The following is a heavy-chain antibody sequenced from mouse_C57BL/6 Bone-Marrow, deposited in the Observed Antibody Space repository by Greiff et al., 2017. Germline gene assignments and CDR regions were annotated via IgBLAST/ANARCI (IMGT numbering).Heavy chain of an antibody. Sequence: EVQLQESGPELVKPGASVKIPCKASGYTFTDYNMDWVKQSHGKSLEWIGDINPNNGGTFYNQKFKGKATLTVDKSSSTAYMELRSLTSEDTAVYYCARGYYRSFAYWGQGTRVTVSA. CDR1: GYTFTDYN. J-gene: IGHJ3*01. V-gene: IGHV1-18*01. D-gene: IGHD2-14*01. CDR2: INPNNGGT. CDR3: ARGYYRSFAY.